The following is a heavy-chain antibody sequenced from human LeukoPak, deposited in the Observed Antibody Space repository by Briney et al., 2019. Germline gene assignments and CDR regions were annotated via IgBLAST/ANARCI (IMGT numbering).Heavy chain of an antibody. D-gene: IGHD6-13*01. CDR3: AKSLVRGIAAALNWFDP. CDR2: ISGSGGST. V-gene: IGHV3-23*01. J-gene: IGHJ5*02. CDR1: GFTFSSYA. Sequence: GGPLRLSCAASGFTFSSYAMSWVRQAPGKGLEWVSAISGSGGSTYYADSVKGRFTISRDNSKNTLYLQMNSLRAEDTAVYYCAKSLVRGIAAALNWFDPWGQGTLVTVSS.